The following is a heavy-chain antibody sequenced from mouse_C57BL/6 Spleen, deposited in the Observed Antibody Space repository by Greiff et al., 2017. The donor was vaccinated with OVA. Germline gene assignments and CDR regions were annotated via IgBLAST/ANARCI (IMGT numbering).Heavy chain of an antibody. J-gene: IGHJ4*01. Sequence: EVKVEESGPGLVKPSQSLSLTCSVTGYSITSGYYWNWIRQFPGNKLEWMGYISYDGSNNYNPSLKNRISITRDTSKNQFFLKLNSVTTEDTATYYCAREPTIVTTRGYYYYAMDYWGQGTSVTVSS. D-gene: IGHD2-5*01. V-gene: IGHV3-6*01. CDR3: AREPTIVTTRGYYYYAMDY. CDR1: GYSITSGYY. CDR2: ISYDGSN.